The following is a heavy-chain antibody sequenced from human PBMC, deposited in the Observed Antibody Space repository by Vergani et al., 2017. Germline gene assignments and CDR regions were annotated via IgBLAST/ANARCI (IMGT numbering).Heavy chain of an antibody. J-gene: IGHJ3*02. CDR2: ISAYNGNT. CDR1: GYTFTSYG. CDR3: ARDVYTYSSSPGAFDI. D-gene: IGHD6-6*01. Sequence: QVQLVQSGAEVKKPGASVKVSCKASGYTFTSYGIIWVRQAPGQGLEWMGWISAYNGNTNYAQKLQGRVTMTTDTSTSTAYMELRSLRSDDTAVYYCARDVYTYSSSPGAFDIWGQGTMVTVSS. V-gene: IGHV1-18*04.